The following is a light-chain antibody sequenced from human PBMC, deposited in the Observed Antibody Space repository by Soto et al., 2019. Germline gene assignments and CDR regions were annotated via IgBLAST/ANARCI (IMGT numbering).Light chain of an antibody. CDR2: QDS. Sequence: SYELTQPPSVSVSPGQTASITCSGDKLGDKYACWYQQKPGQSPVLVIYQDSKRPSGIPERFSGSNSGNTATLTISGTQAMDEDDYYCQAWGSSTVVFGGGTKLTVL. V-gene: IGLV3-1*01. CDR3: QAWGSSTVV. J-gene: IGLJ2*01. CDR1: KLGDKY.